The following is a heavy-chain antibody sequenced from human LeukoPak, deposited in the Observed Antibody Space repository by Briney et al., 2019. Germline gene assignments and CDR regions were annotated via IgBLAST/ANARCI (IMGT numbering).Heavy chain of an antibody. CDR1: GGSISSGDYY. J-gene: IGHJ4*02. D-gene: IGHD4-23*01. CDR2: VHDGGTT. Sequence: SETLSLTCTVSGGSISSGDYYWSRVRQPPGEGLEWIGEVHDGGTTKSNPSLKSRVIISVDKSTNQFSLKLTSVTVADTAVYYCAKNAVTATANVAFGYWGQGTLVTVSA. CDR3: AKNAVTATANVAFGY. V-gene: IGHV4-61*05.